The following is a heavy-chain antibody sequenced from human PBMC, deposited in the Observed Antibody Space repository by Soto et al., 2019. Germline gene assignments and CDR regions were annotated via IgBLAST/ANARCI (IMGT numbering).Heavy chain of an antibody. Sequence: SETLSLTCTVSGGSISSSSYYWGWIRQPPGKGLEWIGSIYYSGSTYYNPSLKSRVTISVDTSKNQFSLKLNSVAAADTAVYYCASPDCSGGSCYSADPYYFDYWGQGTLVTVS. V-gene: IGHV4-39*01. CDR1: GGSISSSSYY. CDR2: IYYSGST. J-gene: IGHJ4*02. CDR3: ASPDCSGGSCYSADPYYFDY. D-gene: IGHD2-15*01.